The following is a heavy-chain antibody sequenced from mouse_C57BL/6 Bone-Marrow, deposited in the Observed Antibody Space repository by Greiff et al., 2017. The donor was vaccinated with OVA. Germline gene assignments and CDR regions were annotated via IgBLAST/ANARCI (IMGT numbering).Heavy chain of an antibody. CDR2: IYPGGGYT. J-gene: IGHJ2*01. V-gene: IGHV1-63*01. CDR3: ARAIYFDY. CDR1: GYTFTNYW. Sequence: VQLQQSGAELVRPETSVKMSCKASGYTFTNYWIGWAKQRPGHGLEWIGDIYPGGGYTNYNEKFKGKATLTADKSSSTAYMQFSSLTSEDSAIYYCARAIYFDYWGQGTTLTVSS.